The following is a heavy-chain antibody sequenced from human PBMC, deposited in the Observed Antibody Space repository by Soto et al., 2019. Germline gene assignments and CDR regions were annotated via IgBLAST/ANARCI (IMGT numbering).Heavy chain of an antibody. CDR1: GYTFTRYG. CDR2: ISGYNGDT. J-gene: IGHJ6*02. V-gene: IGHV1-18*01. D-gene: IGHD2-8*01. Sequence: ASVKVSCKASGYTFTRYGIRWVRQAPGQGLEWMGWISGYNGDTNYAQKVQGRGTMTIDTSTSTAYMELRSLTSDDTALYYCSKNGHLPYYYYCMEVWGQGTTVTVSS. CDR3: SKNGHLPYYYYCMEV.